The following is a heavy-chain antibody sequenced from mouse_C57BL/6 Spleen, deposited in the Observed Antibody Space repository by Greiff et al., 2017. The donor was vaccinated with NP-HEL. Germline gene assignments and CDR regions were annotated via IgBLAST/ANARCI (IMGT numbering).Heavy chain of an antibody. CDR2: ISSGGSYT. CDR3: ASYYGSRGDYYFDY. CDR1: GFTFSSYG. Sequence: EVNVVESGGDLVKPGGSLKLSCAASGFTFSSYGMSWVRQTPDKRLEWVATISSGGSYTYYPDSVKGRFTISRDNAKNTLYLQMSSLKSEDTAMYYCASYYGSRGDYYFDYWGQGTTLTVSS. V-gene: IGHV5-6*01. D-gene: IGHD1-1*01. J-gene: IGHJ2*01.